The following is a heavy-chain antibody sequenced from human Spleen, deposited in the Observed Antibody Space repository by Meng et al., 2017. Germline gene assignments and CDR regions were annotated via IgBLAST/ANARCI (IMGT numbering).Heavy chain of an antibody. CDR2: IYYSGST. CDR3: ARNDFWSGYFDY. Sequence: QLKGAGPGLVGPTELQSLPVTGSGGFVSKGSFYWSWIRQPPGKGLEWIGYIYYSGSTNYNPSLKSRVTISVDTSKNQFSLKLSSVTAADTAVYYCARNDFWSGYFDYWGQGTLVTVSS. D-gene: IGHD3-3*01. V-gene: IGHV4-61*01. J-gene: IGHJ4*02. CDR1: GGFVSKGSFY.